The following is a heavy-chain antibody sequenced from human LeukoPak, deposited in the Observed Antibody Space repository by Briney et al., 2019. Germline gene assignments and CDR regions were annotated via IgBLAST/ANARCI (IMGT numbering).Heavy chain of an antibody. V-gene: IGHV1-46*01. J-gene: IGHJ4*02. CDR1: GYTFTRYY. D-gene: IGHD5-18*01. CDR2: INPSGGST. Sequence: VSVKVSCKASGYTFTRYYMHWVQQASGQGLEWMGIINPSGGSTNYAQKFQGRVTMTRDTSTSTVYLELSSLRSEDTAVYYCARDGSYGPDYWGQGTLVTVSS. CDR3: ARDGSYGPDY.